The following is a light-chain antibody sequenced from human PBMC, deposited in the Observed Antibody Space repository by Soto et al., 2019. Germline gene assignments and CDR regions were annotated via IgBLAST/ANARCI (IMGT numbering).Light chain of an antibody. Sequence: DIVMTQSPLSLSVTPGESASISCRSSQSLLQSNGYNYLHWYLQKPGQSPQLLIYLGSNRASGVPDRFSGSGSGTDFTLKISRLEAEDVWVYYCMQALQYPLAFGQGTRLET. V-gene: IGKV2-28*01. CDR3: MQALQYPLA. CDR1: QSLLQSNGYNY. J-gene: IGKJ5*01. CDR2: LGS.